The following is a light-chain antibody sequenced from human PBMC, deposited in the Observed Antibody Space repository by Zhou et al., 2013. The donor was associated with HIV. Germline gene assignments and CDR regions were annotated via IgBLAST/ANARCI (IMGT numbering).Light chain of an antibody. Sequence: AIRMTQSPSSLSASTGDRVTITCRASQGISSHLAWYQQKPGKAPKLLIYAASTLQSGVPSRFSGSGSGTDFTLTISCLQSEDFATYYCQQYYSYPRTFGQGPSWR. CDR2: AAS. V-gene: IGKV1-8*01. CDR3: QQYYSYPRT. CDR1: QGISSH. J-gene: IGKJ2*01.